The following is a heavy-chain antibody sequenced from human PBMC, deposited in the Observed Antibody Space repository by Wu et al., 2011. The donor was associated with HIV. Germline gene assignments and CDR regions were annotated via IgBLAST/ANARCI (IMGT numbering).Heavy chain of an antibody. Sequence: QVQLVQSGAEVKKPGSSVKVSCKASGGDFTTYSFTWVRQAPGQGLEWMGGLIPFSGTANYAQRFQGRVTITSDESTTTVTMEVSSLRSEDTAVYYCSIGGYNYGWGPKPVDFWGQGTLVTVS. CDR2: LIPFSGTA. CDR1: GGDFTTYS. D-gene: IGHD5-18*01. V-gene: IGHV1-69*05. J-gene: IGHJ4*02. CDR3: SIGGYNYGWGPKPVDF.